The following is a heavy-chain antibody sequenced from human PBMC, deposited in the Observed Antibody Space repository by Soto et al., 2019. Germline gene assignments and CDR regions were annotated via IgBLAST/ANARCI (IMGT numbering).Heavy chain of an antibody. Sequence: QVQLVQSGAEVQKPGSSVKVSCKASGGTFSSYTISWVRQAPGQGLEWMGRIIPILGIANYAQKFQGRVTITADKSTSTAYMELSSLRSEDTAVYYCARAIEYSSSSGAFDIWGQGTMVTVSS. J-gene: IGHJ3*02. V-gene: IGHV1-69*02. CDR2: IIPILGIA. CDR1: GGTFSSYT. CDR3: ARAIEYSSSSGAFDI. D-gene: IGHD6-6*01.